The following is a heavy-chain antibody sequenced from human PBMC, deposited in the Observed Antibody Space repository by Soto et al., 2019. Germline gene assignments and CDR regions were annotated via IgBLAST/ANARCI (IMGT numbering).Heavy chain of an antibody. CDR3: ARSPSGGSIDS. D-gene: IGHD3-16*01. V-gene: IGHV4-59*01. CDR1: AVSINNYY. J-gene: IGHJ5*01. CDR2: IHFSGST. Sequence: SETLSLTCTVSAVSINNYYWKWIRQPPGKGLEWIGQIHFSGSTTYDPSLRGRVIISIDTSKTQFSLKLTSVTAADTAMYYCARSPSGGSIDSWGHGSLVTVSS.